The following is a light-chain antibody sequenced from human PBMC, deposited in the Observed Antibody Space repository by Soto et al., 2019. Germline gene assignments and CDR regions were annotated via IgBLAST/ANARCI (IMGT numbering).Light chain of an antibody. CDR1: QSVSSSY. V-gene: IGKV3-20*01. Sequence: EIVLTQSPGTLSLSTGERATLSCRASQSVSSSYLAWYQQKPGQAPRLLIYGASSRATGIPDRFSGSGSGTDFTLTINRLEPEDFAVYYCQQYNNWPWTFGQGTKVDIK. J-gene: IGKJ1*01. CDR3: QQYNNWPWT. CDR2: GAS.